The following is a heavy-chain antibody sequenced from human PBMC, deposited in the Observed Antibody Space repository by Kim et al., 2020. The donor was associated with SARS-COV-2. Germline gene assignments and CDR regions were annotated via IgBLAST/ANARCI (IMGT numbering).Heavy chain of an antibody. CDR3: VTQAVLPTHYDFWSGYKDS. Sequence: GGSLRLSCSASGFTFSSYAMHWVRQAPGKGLEYVSAISSNGGSTYYADSVKGRFTISRDNSKNTLYLQMSSLRAEDTAVYYCVTQAVLPTHYDFWSGYKDSWGQGTLVTVSS. D-gene: IGHD3-3*01. J-gene: IGHJ5*01. CDR1: GFTFSSYA. CDR2: ISSNGGST. V-gene: IGHV3-64D*09.